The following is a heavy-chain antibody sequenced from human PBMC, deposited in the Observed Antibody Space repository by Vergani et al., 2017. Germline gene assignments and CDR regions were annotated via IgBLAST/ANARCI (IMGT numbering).Heavy chain of an antibody. J-gene: IGHJ3*01. Sequence: VRLVESGGGVVQPGRSLRLSCAASGITFWKFGMHWVRQGPGKGLEWVSGISWNSGAVDYADSVRGRFTISRDNAKNSLFLEMNSLRFEDTAVYFCTKGSVYYHDSAGHGYDPYTGFDLWGQGTLVTVSS. V-gene: IGHV3-9*01. CDR3: TKGSVYYHDSAGHGYDPYTGFDL. CDR2: ISWNSGAV. CDR1: GITFWKFG. D-gene: IGHD5-12*01.